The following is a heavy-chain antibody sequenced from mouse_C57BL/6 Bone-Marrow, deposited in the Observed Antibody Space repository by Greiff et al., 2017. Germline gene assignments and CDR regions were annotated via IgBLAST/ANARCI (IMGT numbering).Heavy chain of an antibody. V-gene: IGHV1-69*01. CDR1: GYTFTSYW. D-gene: IGHD1-2*01. Sequence: QVQLQQPGAELVMPGASVKLSCKASGYTFTSYWMPWVKQRPGPGLEWIGEIAPSDSYTNYNHKFKGKSTLTVDKSSSTAYMQLGSLASEDCAVYYCAREDGPGYYCDYWGQGTTLTVSS. CDR3: AREDGPGYYCDY. CDR2: IAPSDSYT. J-gene: IGHJ2*01.